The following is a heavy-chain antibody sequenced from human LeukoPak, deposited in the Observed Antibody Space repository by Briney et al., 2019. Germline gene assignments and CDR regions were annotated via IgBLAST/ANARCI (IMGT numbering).Heavy chain of an antibody. J-gene: IGHJ4*02. CDR2: ISSSNSSI. CDR3: ARRVTPNSFDY. Sequence: PGGSLRLSCAASGFTFSSYSMNWVRQAPGKGLEWVSSISSSNSSIHYADSVKGRFTISRDNAENSLYLQMNSLRAEDTAVYYCARRVTPNSFDYWGQGTLVTVSS. V-gene: IGHV3-21*01. D-gene: IGHD2-21*02. CDR1: GFTFSSYS.